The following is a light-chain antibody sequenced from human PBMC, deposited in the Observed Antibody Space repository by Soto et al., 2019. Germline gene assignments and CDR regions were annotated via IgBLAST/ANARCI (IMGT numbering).Light chain of an antibody. Sequence: ENVLTQSPGTLSLSPEERATLSCMASESVSSIYVAWYQQKPGQAPRLLIHGASTRAPGFPARFSGSGSGTDFTLTISSLQSEDFAVYYCQQYNNWPPITFGQGTRLEI. CDR2: GAS. CDR3: QQYNNWPPIT. CDR1: ESVSSI. J-gene: IGKJ5*01. V-gene: IGKV3-15*01.